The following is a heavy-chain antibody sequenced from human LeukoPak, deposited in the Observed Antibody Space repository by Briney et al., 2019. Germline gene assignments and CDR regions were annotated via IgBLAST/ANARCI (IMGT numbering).Heavy chain of an antibody. V-gene: IGHV1-46*01. J-gene: IGHJ4*02. CDR1: GYTFTGYY. CDR3: AIIGILAGGIDRFDY. Sequence: ASVKVSCKASGYTFTGYYMHWVRQAPGQGLEWMGIINPSGGSTSYAQKFQGRVTMTRDTSTSTVYMELSSLRSEDTAVYHCAIIGILAGGIDRFDYWGQGTLVTVSS. D-gene: IGHD6-19*01. CDR2: INPSGGST.